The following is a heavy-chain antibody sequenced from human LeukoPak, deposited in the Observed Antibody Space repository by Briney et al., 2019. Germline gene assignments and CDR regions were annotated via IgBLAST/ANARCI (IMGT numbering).Heavy chain of an antibody. CDR3: AREYAIYYYGMDV. Sequence: SETLSLTCAVYGGSFSGYYWSWIRQPPGRGLEWIGEINHSGSTNYNPSLKSRVTISVDTSKNQFSLKLSSVTAADTAVYYCAREYAIYYYGMDVWGQGTMVTVSS. CDR2: INHSGST. V-gene: IGHV4-34*01. CDR1: GGSFSGYY. J-gene: IGHJ6*02. D-gene: IGHD2-8*01.